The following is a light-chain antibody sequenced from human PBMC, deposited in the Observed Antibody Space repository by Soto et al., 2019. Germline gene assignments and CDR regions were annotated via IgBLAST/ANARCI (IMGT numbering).Light chain of an antibody. CDR1: SSDVGGHNY. CDR3: CSYAGSYTYV. Sequence: QAVLTQPRSLSGSPGQSVTISCTGTSSDVGGHNYVSWYQQYPGKAPRLLLSSVSKRPSGVPDRFSGSKSGNTASLTISGLQAEDEADYYCCSYAGSYTYVFRTGTKVTVL. CDR2: SVS. J-gene: IGLJ1*01. V-gene: IGLV2-11*01.